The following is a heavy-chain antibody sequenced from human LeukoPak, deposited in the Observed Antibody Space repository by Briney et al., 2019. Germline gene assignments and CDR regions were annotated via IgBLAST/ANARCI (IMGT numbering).Heavy chain of an antibody. CDR2: IYTSGST. V-gene: IGHV4-4*09. CDR3: ARGGSGLISDY. D-gene: IGHD1-26*01. CDR1: GGSISSYY. Sequence: SETLSLTCTVSGGSISSYYWSWIRQPPGKGLEWIGYIYTSGSTNYNPSLKSRVTISVDTSKNQFSLKLSSVTAADTAVYYCARGGSGLISDYWGQGTLVTVSS. J-gene: IGHJ4*02.